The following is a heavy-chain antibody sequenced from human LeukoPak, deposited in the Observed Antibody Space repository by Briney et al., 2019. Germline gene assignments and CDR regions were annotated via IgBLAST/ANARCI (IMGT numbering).Heavy chain of an antibody. D-gene: IGHD6-19*01. V-gene: IGHV3-53*01. J-gene: IGHJ1*01. Sequence: GGSLRLSCAASGFTVSSNYMSWVRQAPGKGLEWVSAIYSGGSTYYADSVKGRFTISRDNSKNTLYLQMNSLRAEDTAVYYCASSYSSGWYLYFQHWGQGTLVTVSS. CDR2: IYSGGST. CDR1: GFTVSSNY. CDR3: ASSYSSGWYLYFQH.